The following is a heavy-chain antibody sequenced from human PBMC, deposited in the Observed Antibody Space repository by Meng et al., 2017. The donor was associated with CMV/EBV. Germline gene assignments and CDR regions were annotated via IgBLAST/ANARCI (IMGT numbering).Heavy chain of an antibody. V-gene: IGHV1-8*03. CDR2: MNPNSGNT. J-gene: IGHJ5*02. CDR1: GYTFTGYY. Sequence: SVKVSCKASGYTFTGYYMHWVRQAPGQGLEWMGWMNPNSGNTGYAQKFQGRVTITRNTSISTAYMELSSLRSEDTAVYYCARGSLDPWGQGTLVTVSS. CDR3: ARGSLDP.